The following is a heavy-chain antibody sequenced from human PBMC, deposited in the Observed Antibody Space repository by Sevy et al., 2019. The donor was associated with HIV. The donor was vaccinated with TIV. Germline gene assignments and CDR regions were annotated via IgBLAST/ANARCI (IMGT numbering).Heavy chain of an antibody. CDR1: GFTFSSYA. Sequence: GGSLRLSCAASGFTFSSYAMHWVRQAPGKGLEYVSAISSNGGSTYYTDSVKGRFTISRDNSKKTLYLQMGSLRAEDMVVYYCARGGDDSSGYFYFGEYYFDYWGQGTLVTVSS. D-gene: IGHD3-22*01. V-gene: IGHV3-64*02. CDR3: ARGGDDSSGYFYFGEYYFDY. CDR2: ISSNGGST. J-gene: IGHJ4*02.